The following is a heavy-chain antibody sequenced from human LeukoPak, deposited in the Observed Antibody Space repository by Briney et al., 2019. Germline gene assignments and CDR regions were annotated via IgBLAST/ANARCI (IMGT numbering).Heavy chain of an antibody. CDR1: GFTFSRSW. Sequence: GGSLKLPCAASGFTFSRSWMTWVRQTPGKGLQWVANIKEDGSEKYYVDSVKGRFTISRDNAKNSLYLQMNSLRAEDTAVYYCATDVGADWGQGTLVTVSS. J-gene: IGHJ4*02. CDR2: IKEDGSEK. V-gene: IGHV3-7*01. CDR3: ATDVGAD.